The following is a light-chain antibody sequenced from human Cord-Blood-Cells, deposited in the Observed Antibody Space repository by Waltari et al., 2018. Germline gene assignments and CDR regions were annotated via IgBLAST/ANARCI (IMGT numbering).Light chain of an antibody. J-gene: IGLJ2*01. CDR1: SSDVGGYNY. CDR3: SSYTSSSTLV. CDR2: DVS. V-gene: IGLV2-14*01. Sequence: QSALTQPASVSGSPGQPITLSCTGPSSDVGGYNYVSWYQQHPGKAPKLMIYDVSNRPSGVSNRFSGSKSGNTASLTISGLQAEDEADYYCSSYTSSSTLVFGGGTKLTVL.